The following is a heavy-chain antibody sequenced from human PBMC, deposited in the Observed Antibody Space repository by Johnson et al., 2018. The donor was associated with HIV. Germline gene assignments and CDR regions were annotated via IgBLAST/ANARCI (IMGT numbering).Heavy chain of an antibody. CDR1: GFTFSSYA. J-gene: IGHJ3*02. CDR2: ISYDGSNK. D-gene: IGHD1-26*01. Sequence: VQLVESGGGVVQPGRSLRLSCAASGFTFSSYAMHWVRQAPGKGLECVAVISYDGSNKYYADSVKGRFTISRDNSKNTLYLQMNSLRAEDTAVYYCARTISSYQGAFDIWGQGTMVTVSS. V-gene: IGHV3-30-3*01. CDR3: ARTISSYQGAFDI.